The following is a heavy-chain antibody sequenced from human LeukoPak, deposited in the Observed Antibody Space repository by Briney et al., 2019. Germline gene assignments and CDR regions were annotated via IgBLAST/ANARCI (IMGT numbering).Heavy chain of an antibody. Sequence: SETLSLTCTVSGGSISSYYWSWIRQPAGKGLEWIGRVYTSGSTNYNPSPKSRVTISVDKSKNQFSLKLSSVTAADTAVYYCARASGEGYCSSTSCTRYMDVWGKGTTVTVSS. CDR3: ARASGEGYCSSTSCTRYMDV. CDR2: VYTSGST. CDR1: GGSISSYY. J-gene: IGHJ6*03. V-gene: IGHV4-4*07. D-gene: IGHD2-2*01.